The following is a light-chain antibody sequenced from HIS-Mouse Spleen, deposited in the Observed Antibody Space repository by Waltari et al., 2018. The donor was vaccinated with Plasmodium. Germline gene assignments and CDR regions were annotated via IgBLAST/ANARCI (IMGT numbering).Light chain of an antibody. J-gene: IGLJ2*01. CDR3: QAWDSSTVV. V-gene: IGLV3-1*01. Sequence: SYELTRPPSVSVSPGQTASITCSGDKLGYKYACWYQQKPGQSPVLVIYQDSKRPSGIPGRFSGSNSGNTATLTISGTQAMDEADYYCQAWDSSTVVFGGGTKLTVL. CDR2: QDS. CDR1: KLGYKY.